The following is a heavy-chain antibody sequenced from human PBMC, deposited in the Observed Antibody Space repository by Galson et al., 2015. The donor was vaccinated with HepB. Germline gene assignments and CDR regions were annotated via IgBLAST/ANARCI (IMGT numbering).Heavy chain of an antibody. D-gene: IGHD2-2*01. J-gene: IGHJ4*02. Sequence: SLRLSCAAFGFTFSSYGMHWVRQAPGKGLEWVAVIWYDGSNKYYTDSVKGRFTISRDNSQNTLHLQMNSLRAEDTAVYYCARARDSRRDVTAAAIAYWGQGTLVTVSS. V-gene: IGHV3-33*01. CDR2: IWYDGSNK. CDR3: ARARDSRRDVTAAAIAY. CDR1: GFTFSSYG.